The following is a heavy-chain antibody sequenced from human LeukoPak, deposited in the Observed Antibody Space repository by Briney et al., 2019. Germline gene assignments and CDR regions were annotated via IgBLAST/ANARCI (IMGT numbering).Heavy chain of an antibody. CDR1: GGSISSSTYY. CDR3: ARKAASRPRSDAFDI. V-gene: IGHV4-39*07. Sequence: SETLSLTCTVSGGSISSSTYYWGWIRQPPGKGLEWIGSIYYSGSTYYSPSLKSRVTISLDTSKNQFSLKLSSVTAADTAVYYCARKAASRPRSDAFDIWGQGTMVTVSS. D-gene: IGHD6-6*01. CDR2: IYYSGST. J-gene: IGHJ3*02.